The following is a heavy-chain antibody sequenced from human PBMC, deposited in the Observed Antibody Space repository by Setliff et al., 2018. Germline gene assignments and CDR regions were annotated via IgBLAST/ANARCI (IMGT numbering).Heavy chain of an antibody. Sequence: SETLSLTCTVSGGSISSGGYYWSWIRQHPGKGLEWIGYIYYSGSTYYNSSLKSRVTISVDTSKNQFSLKLSSVIVADTAVYYCASNPFSSGPPYYMDVWGKGTAVTVSS. CDR3: ASNPFSSGPPYYMDV. CDR1: GGSISSGGYY. V-gene: IGHV4-31*03. CDR2: IYYSGST. D-gene: IGHD6-19*01. J-gene: IGHJ6*03.